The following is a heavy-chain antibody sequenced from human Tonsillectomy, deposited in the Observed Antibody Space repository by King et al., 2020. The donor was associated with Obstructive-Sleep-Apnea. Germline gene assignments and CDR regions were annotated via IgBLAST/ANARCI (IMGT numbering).Heavy chain of an antibody. CDR1: GFTFSSYA. CDR2: ISGSGGST. V-gene: IGHV3-23*04. D-gene: IGHD6-13*01. CDR3: AKAWYSSTWYGFEPYEL. Sequence: VQLVESGGGLVQPGGSLRLSCAASGFTFSSYAMSWVRQAPGKGLEWVSAISGSGGSTYYADSVKGRFTISRDNSKNTLNLQMNSLRAEDTAVYYCAKAWYSSTWYGFEPYELWGQGTLVTVSS. J-gene: IGHJ4*02.